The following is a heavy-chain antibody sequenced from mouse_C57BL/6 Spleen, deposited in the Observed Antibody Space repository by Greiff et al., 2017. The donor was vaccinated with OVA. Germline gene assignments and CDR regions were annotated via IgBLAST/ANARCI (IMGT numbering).Heavy chain of an antibody. CDR1: GYTFTDYN. Sequence: EVQLVESGPELVKPGASVKIPCKASGYTFTDYNMDWVKQSHGKSLEWIGDINPNNGGTIYNQKFKGKATLTVDKSSSTAYMELRSLTSEDTAVYYCARFSYGNLAYWGQGTLVTVSA. D-gene: IGHD2-1*01. CDR2: INPNNGGT. J-gene: IGHJ3*01. CDR3: ARFSYGNLAY. V-gene: IGHV1-18*01.